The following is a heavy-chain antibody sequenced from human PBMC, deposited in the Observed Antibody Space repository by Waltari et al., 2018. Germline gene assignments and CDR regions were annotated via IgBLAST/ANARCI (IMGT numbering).Heavy chain of an antibody. J-gene: IGHJ4*02. Sequence: EVQLLEAGGGLVQPGGYLRLSCAASGFTFSSQAMSWVRRAPGKGLEWVSAISGSGGSTYYADSVKGRFTISRDNSKNTLYLQMNSLRAEDTAVYYCAKAEYSSSWFTDYWGQGTLVTVSS. CDR3: AKAEYSSSWFTDY. V-gene: IGHV3-23*01. D-gene: IGHD6-13*01. CDR1: GFTFSSQA. CDR2: ISGSGGST.